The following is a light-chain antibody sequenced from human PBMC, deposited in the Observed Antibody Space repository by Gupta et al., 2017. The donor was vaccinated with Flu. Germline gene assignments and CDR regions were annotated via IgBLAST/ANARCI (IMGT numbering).Light chain of an antibody. CDR3: SSYASGSTLL. CDR2: EVN. J-gene: IGLJ2*01. CDR1: SSDVGNYNY. V-gene: IGLV2-14*01. Sequence: QSALTQPASVSGSPGQSITISCTGTSSDVGNYNYVSWSQQHPGTPPKLMIYEVNNRPSGVSNRFSGSKSGNTASLTIPGLQTEDEADYYCSSYASGSTLLFGGGTRLTVL.